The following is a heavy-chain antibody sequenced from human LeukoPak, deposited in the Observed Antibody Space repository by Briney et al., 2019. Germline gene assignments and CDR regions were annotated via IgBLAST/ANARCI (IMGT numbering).Heavy chain of an antibody. CDR2: INPNSGGT. CDR3: ASGDYGDPPLNY. Sequence: ASVKVSCKASGYTFTGYYMHWVRQAPGQGLEWMGWINPNSGGTNYAQKFQGRVTMTRDTSISTAYMELSRLRFDDAAVYYCASGDYGDPPLNYWGQGTLVTVSS. J-gene: IGHJ4*02. D-gene: IGHD4-17*01. V-gene: IGHV1-2*02. CDR1: GYTFTGYY.